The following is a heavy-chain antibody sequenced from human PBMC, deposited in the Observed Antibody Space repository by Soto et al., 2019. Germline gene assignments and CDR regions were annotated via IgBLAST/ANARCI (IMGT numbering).Heavy chain of an antibody. Sequence: DVQLVESGGGLVQPGGSLRLSCAASGFTFSSYWMHWVRQAPGKGLVWVSRINGDGSSTTYADSVKGRFTISRDNAKHTLYLQMNSLRDDDTAMYYCARDGDGLKYWGQGTVVIVSS. J-gene: IGHJ3*01. CDR2: INGDGSST. CDR1: GFTFSSYW. D-gene: IGHD2-21*01. CDR3: ARDGDGLKY. V-gene: IGHV3-74*01.